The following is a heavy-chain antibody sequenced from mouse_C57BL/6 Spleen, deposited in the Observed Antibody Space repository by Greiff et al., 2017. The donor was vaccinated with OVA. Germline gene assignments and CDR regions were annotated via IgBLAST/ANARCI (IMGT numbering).Heavy chain of an antibody. CDR3: ARLRGYYAMDY. J-gene: IGHJ4*01. CDR2: LSNGGGST. V-gene: IGHV5-12*01. CDR1: GFTFSDYY. Sequence: EVHLVESGGGLVQPGGSLKLSCAASGFTFSDYYMYWVRQTPEKRLEWVAYLSNGGGSTYYPDTVKGRFTISRDNAKNTLYLQMSRLKSEDTAMYYCARLRGYYAMDYWGQGTSVTVSS.